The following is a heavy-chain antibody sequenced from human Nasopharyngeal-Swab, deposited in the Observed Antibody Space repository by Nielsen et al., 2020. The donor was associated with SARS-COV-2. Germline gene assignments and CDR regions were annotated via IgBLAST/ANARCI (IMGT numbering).Heavy chain of an antibody. Sequence: GESLKISCKGAGYNFISYWISWVRQMPGKGLEWMGRIDPSDSYTIYSPSFQGHVTISVDKSISTAYLQWSSLKASDTAMYFCARHESGFYDSSGYYRTDYWGQGTLVTVSS. D-gene: IGHD3-22*01. CDR3: ARHESGFYDSSGYYRTDY. CDR2: IDPSDSYT. J-gene: IGHJ4*02. V-gene: IGHV5-10-1*01. CDR1: GYNFISYW.